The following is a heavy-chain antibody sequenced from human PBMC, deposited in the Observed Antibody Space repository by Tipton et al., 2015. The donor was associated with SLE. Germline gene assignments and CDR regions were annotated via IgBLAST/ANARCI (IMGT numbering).Heavy chain of an antibody. CDR1: GGSFSGYY. CDR2: INHSGST. V-gene: IGHV4-34*01. J-gene: IGHJ2*01. Sequence: TLSLTCAVYGGSFSGYYWSWIRQPPGKGLEWIGEINHSGSTNYNPSLKSRVTISVDTSKNQFSLKLSSVTAADTAVYYCARRHHYWYFDLWGRGTLVTVSS. CDR3: ARRHHYWYFDL.